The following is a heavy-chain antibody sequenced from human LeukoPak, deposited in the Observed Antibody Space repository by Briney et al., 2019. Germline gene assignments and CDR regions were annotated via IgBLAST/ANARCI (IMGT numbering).Heavy chain of an antibody. J-gene: IGHJ3*02. D-gene: IGHD6-6*01. CDR3: ARISIHDAFDI. Sequence: KAGGSLRLSCAASGFTFNSYTMSWVRQAPGKGLEWVSSISSSSSYIYYADSVKGRFTISRDNAKNSLYLQMNSLRAEDTAVYYCARISIHDAFDIWGQGTMVTVSS. CDR2: ISSSSSYI. V-gene: IGHV3-21*01. CDR1: GFTFNSYT.